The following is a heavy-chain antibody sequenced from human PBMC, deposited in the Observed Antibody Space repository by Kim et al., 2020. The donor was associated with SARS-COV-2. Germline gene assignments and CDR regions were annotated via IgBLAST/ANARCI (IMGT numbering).Heavy chain of an antibody. D-gene: IGHD3-16*01. Sequence: GGSLRLSCAASGFTFSSYAMHWVRQAPGKGLEWVAVISYDGSNKYYADSVKGRFTISRDNAKNTLYLQMNSLRAEDTAVYYCARVGGTSTVGGASDYYG. CDR3: ARVGGTSTVGGASDYYG. CDR2: ISYDGSNK. J-gene: IGHJ6*01. CDR1: GFTFSSYA. V-gene: IGHV3-30*04.